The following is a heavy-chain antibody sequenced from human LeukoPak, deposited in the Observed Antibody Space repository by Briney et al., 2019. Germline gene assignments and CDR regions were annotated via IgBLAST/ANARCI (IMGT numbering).Heavy chain of an antibody. D-gene: IGHD7-27*01. CDR2: ISDRGEST. CDR1: GFTFRIYA. Sequence: GGSLRLSCAASGFTFRIYAMNWVRHAPGKGLEWVSGISDRGESTYYADPVKGLFTISKDNSNHTLYLQMNSLRADETDVYYCAKGDWGDYWGQGTLVTVSS. J-gene: IGHJ4*02. CDR3: AKGDWGDY. V-gene: IGHV3-23*01.